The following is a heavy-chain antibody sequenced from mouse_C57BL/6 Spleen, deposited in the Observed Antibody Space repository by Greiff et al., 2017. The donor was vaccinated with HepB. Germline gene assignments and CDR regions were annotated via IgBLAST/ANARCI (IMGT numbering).Heavy chain of an antibody. Sequence: VQLQQSGPGLVQPSQSLSITCTVSGFSLTSYGVHWVRQSPGKGLEWLGVIWRGGSTDYNAAFMSRLSITKDNSKSQVFFKMNSLQADDTAIYYCAKNDHYYYGSSPYYYAMDYWGQGTSVTVSS. CDR3: AKNDHYYYGSSPYYYAMDY. D-gene: IGHD1-1*01. CDR1: GFSLTSYG. J-gene: IGHJ4*01. CDR2: IWRGGST. V-gene: IGHV2-5*01.